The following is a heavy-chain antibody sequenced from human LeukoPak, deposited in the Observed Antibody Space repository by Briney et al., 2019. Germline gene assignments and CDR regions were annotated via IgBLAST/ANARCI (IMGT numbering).Heavy chain of an antibody. V-gene: IGHV3-23*01. CDR3: AKDRDRLTIFGVARDAFDI. D-gene: IGHD3-3*01. J-gene: IGHJ3*02. CDR1: GFTFSSYA. Sequence: LSGESLRLSCAASGFTFSSYAMSWVRQAPGKGLEWVSAISGSGGSTYYADSVKGRFTISRDNSKNTLYLQMNSLRAEDTAVYYCAKDRDRLTIFGVARDAFDIWGQGTMVTVSS. CDR2: ISGSGGST.